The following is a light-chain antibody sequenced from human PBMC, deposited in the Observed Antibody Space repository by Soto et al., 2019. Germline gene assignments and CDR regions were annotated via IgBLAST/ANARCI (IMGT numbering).Light chain of an antibody. V-gene: IGKV1-39*01. CDR3: QQSYITPTIT. CDR2: AAS. J-gene: IGKJ5*01. Sequence: DVQMTQSPSSLSALVGDRFTITCRASQSVSRYLNWYQHKPGKAPKLLINAASNLRSGVPSRFSGSGSGTDFTPTIDGLQPEDFAVYYCQQSYITPTITFGQGTRLEI. CDR1: QSVSRY.